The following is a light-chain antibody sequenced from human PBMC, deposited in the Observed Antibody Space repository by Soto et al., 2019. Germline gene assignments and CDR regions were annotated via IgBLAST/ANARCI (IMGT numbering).Light chain of an antibody. CDR3: QQYNNWLALT. CDR1: QSVSSN. V-gene: IGKV3-15*01. Sequence: EIVMTQSPATLSVSPGERATLSCRASQSVSSNLAWYQQKPGQAPRLLIYGASTWATGIPARFSGSGSGTEFTLTISSLQSEDFAVYYCQQYNNWLALTFGGGTKVEIK. CDR2: GAS. J-gene: IGKJ4*01.